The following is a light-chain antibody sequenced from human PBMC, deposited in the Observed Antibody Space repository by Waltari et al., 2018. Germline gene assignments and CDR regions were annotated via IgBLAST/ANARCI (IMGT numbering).Light chain of an antibody. Sequence: DIQMTQSPSSLHASVGDRVTITCRDSQSISNWLAWYQQKPGKAPILLIYKASILKSGVPSRFSGSGSGTQFTLTISSLQPGDFATYYCQQYNTYSSFGQGTKLEIK. CDR2: KAS. V-gene: IGKV1-5*03. CDR3: QQYNTYSS. J-gene: IGKJ2*01. CDR1: QSISNW.